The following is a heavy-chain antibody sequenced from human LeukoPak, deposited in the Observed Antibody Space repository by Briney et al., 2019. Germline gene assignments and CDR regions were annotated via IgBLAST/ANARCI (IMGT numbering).Heavy chain of an antibody. CDR1: GFTFDDYG. D-gene: IGHD2-2*01. J-gene: IGHJ4*02. V-gene: IGHV3-20*04. CDR3: ARGDIVVVPAAVLGY. CDR2: INWNGGGT. Sequence: GGSLRLSCAASGFTFDDYGMSWVRQAPGKGLEWVSGINWNGGGTGYADSVKGRFTISRDNAKNSLYLQMNSLRAEDTALYYCARGDIVVVPAAVLGYWGQGTLVTVSS.